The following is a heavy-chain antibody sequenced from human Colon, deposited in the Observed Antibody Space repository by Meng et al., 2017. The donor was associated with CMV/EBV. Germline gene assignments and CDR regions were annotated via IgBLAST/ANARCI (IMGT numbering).Heavy chain of an antibody. Sequence: GESLKISCAASGFTFSDYYMNWVRQAPGKGLEWVSSISSSSTIYYADSVKGRFTISRDNSRNTLYLQMNSLRTEDTALYYCATTAGVARPFDYWGQGTLVTVSS. J-gene: IGHJ4*02. V-gene: IGHV3-69-1*02. CDR1: GFTFSDYY. D-gene: IGHD2-15*01. CDR2: ISSSSTI. CDR3: ATTAGVARPFDY.